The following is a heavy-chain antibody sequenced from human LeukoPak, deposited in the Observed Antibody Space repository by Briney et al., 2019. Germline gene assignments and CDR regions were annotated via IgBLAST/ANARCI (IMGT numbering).Heavy chain of an antibody. D-gene: IGHD4-23*01. V-gene: IGHV3-74*01. CDR3: ARVSDYGGNSLGY. Sequence: GGSLRLSCAASGFTFSSYWMHWVRQAPGKGLVWVSRLNSDGSSTTYADSVKGRFTISRDNAKNTLYLQMNSLRAEDTAVYYCARVSDYGGNSLGYWGQGTLVTVSS. J-gene: IGHJ4*02. CDR2: LNSDGSST. CDR1: GFTFSSYW.